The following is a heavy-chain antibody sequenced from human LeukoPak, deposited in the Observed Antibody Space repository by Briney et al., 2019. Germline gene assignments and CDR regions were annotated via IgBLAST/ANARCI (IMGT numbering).Heavy chain of an antibody. CDR3: ARHGTRNGWLTGFDP. CDR1: GFTFSSYA. V-gene: IGHV3-30*04. D-gene: IGHD3-3*01. Sequence: GGSLRLSCAASGFTFSSYAMHWVRQAPGKGLEWVAVISYDGSNKYYADSVKGRFTISRDNAKNSLALQMNSLRAEDTAVYYCARHGTRNGWLTGFDPWGQGTLVTVSS. J-gene: IGHJ5*02. CDR2: ISYDGSNK.